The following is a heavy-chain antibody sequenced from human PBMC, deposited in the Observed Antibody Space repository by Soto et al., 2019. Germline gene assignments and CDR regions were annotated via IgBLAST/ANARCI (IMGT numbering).Heavy chain of an antibody. CDR1: GFTFTDYS. V-gene: IGHV3-21*01. CDR2: ISAISSYI. Sequence: PGGSLRLSCAASGFTFTDYSMNWVRQAPGGGLERVSSISAISSYIYYADSVKGRFTISRDNAKNSLSLQMNSLRAEDTAVYYCTRDDGYNPLRTGFDYWGRRSMVTVS. CDR3: TRDDGYNPLRTGFDY. D-gene: IGHD5-12*01. J-gene: IGHJ4*02.